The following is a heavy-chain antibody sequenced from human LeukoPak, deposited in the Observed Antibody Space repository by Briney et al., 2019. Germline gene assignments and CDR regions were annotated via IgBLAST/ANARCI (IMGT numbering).Heavy chain of an antibody. V-gene: IGHV1-2*02. CDR1: GYTFTGYY. CDR2: INPNSGGT. Sequence: PQASVKVSCKASGYTFTGYYMHWVRQAPGQGLEWMGWINPNSGGTNYAQKFQGRVTMTRDTSISTAYMELSRLRSDDTAVYYCAREYYDFWSGYFSHPAYWGQGTLVTVSS. CDR3: AREYYDFWSGYFSHPAY. J-gene: IGHJ4*02. D-gene: IGHD3-3*01.